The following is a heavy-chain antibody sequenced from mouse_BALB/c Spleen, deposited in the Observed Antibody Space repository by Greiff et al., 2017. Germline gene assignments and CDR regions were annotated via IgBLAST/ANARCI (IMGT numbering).Heavy chain of an antibody. CDR2: IRSKSNNYAT. V-gene: IGHV10-1*02. Sequence: EVKLVESGGGLVQPKGSLKLSCAASGFTFNTYAMNWVRQAPGKGLEWVARIRSKSNNYATYYADSVKDRFTISRDDSQSMLYLQMNNLKTEDTAMYYCVRHLPFAYWGQGTLVTVSA. CDR3: VRHLPFAY. J-gene: IGHJ3*01. CDR1: GFTFNTYA.